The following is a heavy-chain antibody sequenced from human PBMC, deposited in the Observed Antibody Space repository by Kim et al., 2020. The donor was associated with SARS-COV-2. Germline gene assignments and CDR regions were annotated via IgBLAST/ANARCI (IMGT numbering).Heavy chain of an antibody. V-gene: IGHV1-46*01. CDR3: ARAWDQNFDF. Sequence: ASVEVSCKASGYTFTSYWIHWVRQAPGQGLEWMGMINPRSANTRYAQNFQGRVTTTSDTSTSTAYMEMSSLRSEDTAVYYCARAWDQNFDFWGQGTLVTV. CDR1: GYTFTSYW. CDR2: INPRSANT. D-gene: IGHD1-26*01. J-gene: IGHJ4*02.